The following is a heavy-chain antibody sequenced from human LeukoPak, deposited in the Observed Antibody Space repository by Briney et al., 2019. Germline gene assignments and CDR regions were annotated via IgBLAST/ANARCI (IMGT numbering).Heavy chain of an antibody. CDR2: INHSGST. CDR3: ASEGYSYGWGVFDY. V-gene: IGHV4-34*01. Sequence: SETLSLTCAVYGGSFSGYYWSWIRQPPGKALEWIGEINHSGSTNYNPSLKSRVTISVDTSKNQFSLKLSSVTAADTAVYYCASEGYSYGWGVFDYWGQGTLVTVSA. D-gene: IGHD6-19*01. CDR1: GGSFSGYY. J-gene: IGHJ4*02.